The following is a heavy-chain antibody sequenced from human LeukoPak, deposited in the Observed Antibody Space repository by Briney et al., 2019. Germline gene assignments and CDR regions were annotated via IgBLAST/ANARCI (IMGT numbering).Heavy chain of an antibody. D-gene: IGHD3-22*01. CDR1: GFTFSSYW. CDR2: IKQDGSEK. Sequence: GGSLRLSCAASGFTFSSYWMSWVRQAPGKGLEWVANIKQDGSEKYYVDSVKGRFTISRDNAKNSLYLQMNSLRAEDTAVYYCARAQEKWLLDAFDIWGQGTMVTVSS. V-gene: IGHV3-7*01. CDR3: ARAQEKWLLDAFDI. J-gene: IGHJ3*02.